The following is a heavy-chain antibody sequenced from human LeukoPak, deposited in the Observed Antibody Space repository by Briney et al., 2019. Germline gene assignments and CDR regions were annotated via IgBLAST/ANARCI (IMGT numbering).Heavy chain of an antibody. CDR1: GGSISSSSYY. CDR2: IYYSGST. Sequence: SETLSLTCTVSGGSISSSSYYWGWIRQPPGKGLEWIGSIYYSGSTYYNPSLKSRVTISVDTSKNQFSLKLSSVTAADTAVYYCARDLPYYGSGSYSRIDYWGQGTLVTVSS. J-gene: IGHJ4*02. CDR3: ARDLPYYGSGSYSRIDY. V-gene: IGHV4-39*07. D-gene: IGHD3-10*01.